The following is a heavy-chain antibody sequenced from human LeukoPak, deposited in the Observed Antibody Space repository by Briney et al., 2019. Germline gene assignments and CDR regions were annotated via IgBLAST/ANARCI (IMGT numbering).Heavy chain of an antibody. J-gene: IGHJ5*02. CDR2: IRYDGSNK. V-gene: IGHV3-30*02. CDR1: GFTFSSYG. D-gene: IGHD2-2*01. CDR3: AKDRALGYCSSTCCYGLDP. Sequence: GGSLRLSCAASGFTFSSYGMHWVRQAPGKGLEWVAFIRYDGSNKYYADSVKGRFTISRDNSKNTLYLQMNSLRAEDTAVYYCAKDRALGYCSSTCCYGLDPWGQGTLVTVSS.